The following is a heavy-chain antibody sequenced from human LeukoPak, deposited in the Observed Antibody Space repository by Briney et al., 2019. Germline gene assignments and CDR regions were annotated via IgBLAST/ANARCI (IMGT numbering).Heavy chain of an antibody. D-gene: IGHD6-13*01. CDR1: GGSISSYY. V-gene: IGHV4-59*12. J-gene: IGHJ4*02. Sequence: PSETLSLTCTVSGGSISSYYWTWIRQPPGKGLEWIGYIYYSGSSNYNPSLKSRVTISVDTSKNQFSLKLSSVTAADTAVYYCARSGYSSSWYTFDYWGQGTLVTVSS. CDR2: IYYSGSS. CDR3: ARSGYSSSWYTFDY.